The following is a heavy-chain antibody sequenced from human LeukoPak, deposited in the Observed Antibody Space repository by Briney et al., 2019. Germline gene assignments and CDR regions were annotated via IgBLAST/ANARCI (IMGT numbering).Heavy chain of an antibody. CDR1: GFTFSSYW. CDR3: AKFSPPPSRVPDY. J-gene: IGHJ4*01. V-gene: IGHV3-74*01. Sequence: PGGSLRLSCAASGFTFSSYWMHWVRQAPGKGLVWVSRINSDGSSTSCADSVKGRFTISRDNSKNTLYLQMNSLRAEDTAVYYCAKFSPPPSRVPDYWGQELWSPSSQ. CDR2: INSDGSST. D-gene: IGHD4/OR15-4a*01.